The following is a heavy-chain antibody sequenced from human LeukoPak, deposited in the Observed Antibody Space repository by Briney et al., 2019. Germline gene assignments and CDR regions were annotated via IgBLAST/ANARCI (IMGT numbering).Heavy chain of an antibody. V-gene: IGHV3-23*01. D-gene: IGHD2-8*01. J-gene: IGHJ1*01. CDR2: TNSGGTST. CDR3: AKQSYARSLGE. Sequence: GGSLRLSCATSGFPFSDFSMSWVRQAPGKGLEWISTTNSGGTSTYYAESVKGRFTISGDNSKNTLYLQMSSLRAEDTAVYYCAKQSYARSLGEGGPGTLVSVSS. CDR1: GFPFSDFS.